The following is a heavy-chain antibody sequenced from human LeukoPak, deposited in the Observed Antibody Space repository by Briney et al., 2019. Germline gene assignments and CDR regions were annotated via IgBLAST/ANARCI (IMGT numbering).Heavy chain of an antibody. Sequence: GGSLRLSCAASGFTFSSYSMNWVRQAPGKGLEWVSSISSSSSYIYYADSVKGRFTISRDNAKNSLYLQMNSLRAEDTAVYYCARVWATVVSMDVWGQGTTVTVSS. CDR3: ARVWATVVSMDV. J-gene: IGHJ6*02. D-gene: IGHD4-17*01. V-gene: IGHV3-21*01. CDR2: ISSSSSYI. CDR1: GFTFSSYS.